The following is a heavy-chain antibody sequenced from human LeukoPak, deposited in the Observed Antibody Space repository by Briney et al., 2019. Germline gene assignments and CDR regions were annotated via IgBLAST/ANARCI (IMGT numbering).Heavy chain of an antibody. CDR3: ARDRRIAVAGYFDY. CDR1: GFTFSSYS. Sequence: GGSLRLSCAASGFTFSSYSMNWVRQAPGKGLEWVSSISSSSSYIYHADSVKGRFTISRDNAKNSLYLQMNSLRAEDTAVYYCARDRRIAVAGYFDYWGQGTLVTVSS. D-gene: IGHD6-19*01. J-gene: IGHJ4*02. CDR2: ISSSSSYI. V-gene: IGHV3-21*01.